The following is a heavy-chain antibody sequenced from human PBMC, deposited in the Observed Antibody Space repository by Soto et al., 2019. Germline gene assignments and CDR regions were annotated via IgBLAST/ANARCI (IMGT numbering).Heavy chain of an antibody. V-gene: IGHV3-30-3*01. CDR3: ARGEREDIAVVIGARPGEYGVDV. D-gene: IGHD2-15*01. Sequence: QVQLVESGGGVVQPGRSLRLSCAASGFTFRIYAMHWVRQATGKWLECVAVISYDGSNKFYRDSVKGRFTISRDNSTTTLYLQINSLRYEDTAVYYCARGEREDIAVVIGARPGEYGVDVWGQGTTVTVSS. CDR2: ISYDGSNK. CDR1: GFTFRIYA. J-gene: IGHJ6*02.